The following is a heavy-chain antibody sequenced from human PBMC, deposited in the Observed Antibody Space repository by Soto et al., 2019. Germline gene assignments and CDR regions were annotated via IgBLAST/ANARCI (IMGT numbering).Heavy chain of an antibody. CDR1: GFTFSSYA. V-gene: IGHV3-23*01. CDR3: SPDRHYYDRGGAHY. J-gene: IGHJ4*02. Sequence: EVQLLESGGGLVQPGGSLRLSCAASGFTFSSYAMSWVRQAPGKGLDWVSTLSDSGDNTHYADSLEGRFTISSDNSKSTLYLQMNSLRAEDTAVYYCSPDRHYYDRGGAHYWGQGTLVTVSS. D-gene: IGHD3-22*01. CDR2: LSDSGDNT.